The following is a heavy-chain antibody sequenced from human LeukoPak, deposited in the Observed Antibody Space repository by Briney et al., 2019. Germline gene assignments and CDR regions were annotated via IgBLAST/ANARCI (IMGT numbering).Heavy chain of an antibody. CDR3: AGADSDITIFGVVRFDY. Sequence: VKVSCKASGGTFSSYTISWVRQAPGQGLEWMGRIIPILGIANYAQKFQGRVTITADKSTSTAYMELSSLRSEDTAVYYCAGADSDITIFGVVRFDYWGQGTLVTVSS. J-gene: IGHJ4*02. CDR2: IIPILGIA. V-gene: IGHV1-69*02. CDR1: GGTFSSYT. D-gene: IGHD3-3*01.